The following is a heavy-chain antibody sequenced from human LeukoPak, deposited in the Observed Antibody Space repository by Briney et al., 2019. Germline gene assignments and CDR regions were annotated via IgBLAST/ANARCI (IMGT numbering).Heavy chain of an antibody. CDR2: IYYSGST. V-gene: IGHV4-59*01. CDR1: GGSISDYY. Sequence: SETLSLTCTVSGGSISDYYWTWIRQPPGKGLEWIGYIYYSGSTNYNPSLKSRVTISVDTSKNQFSLKLSSVTAADTAVYYCARRRAVRGLMVYYYYYMDVWGKGTTVTISS. D-gene: IGHD3-10*01. J-gene: IGHJ6*03. CDR3: ARRRAVRGLMVYYYYYMDV.